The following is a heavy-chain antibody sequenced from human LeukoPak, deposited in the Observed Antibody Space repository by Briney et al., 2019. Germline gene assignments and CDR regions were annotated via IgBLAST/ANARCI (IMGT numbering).Heavy chain of an antibody. D-gene: IGHD2-15*01. V-gene: IGHV3-7*01. CDR3: ARPYGGSFLWRY. CDR1: GFTFSNFW. J-gene: IGHJ4*02. Sequence: GGSLRLSCAASGFTFSNFWMSWVRQAPGKGLEWVANIKEDGSEKYYVDSVKGRFTISRDNAKNSLYLQMSSLRVEDTAVYYCARPYGGSFLWRYWGQGTLVTVSS. CDR2: IKEDGSEK.